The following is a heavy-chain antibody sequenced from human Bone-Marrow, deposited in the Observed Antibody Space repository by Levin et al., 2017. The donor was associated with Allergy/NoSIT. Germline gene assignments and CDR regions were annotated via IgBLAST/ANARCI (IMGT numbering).Heavy chain of an antibody. J-gene: IGHJ5*02. Sequence: SGPTLVKPTQTLTLTCTFSGFSLSTSGVGVGWIRQPPGKALECLVLIYWDDDKLYNPSLRSRLIITKDTSKNQVVLTMTNMDPVDTATYYCSRWTAGNLGGWFDPWGQGTLVTVPS. CDR2: IYWDDDK. CDR3: SRWTAGNLGGWFDP. D-gene: IGHD1-1*01. V-gene: IGHV2-5*02. CDR1: GFSLSTSGVG.